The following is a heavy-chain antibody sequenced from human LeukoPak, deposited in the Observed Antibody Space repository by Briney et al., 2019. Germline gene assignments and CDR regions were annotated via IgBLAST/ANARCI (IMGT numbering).Heavy chain of an antibody. CDR2: IYSGGST. D-gene: IGHD3-10*01. V-gene: IGHV3-53*01. CDR1: GFTVSSNY. J-gene: IGHJ4*02. CDR3: AKGALWFGELSSFDY. Sequence: GGSLRLSCAASGFTVSSNYMSWVRQAPGKGLEWVSVIYSGGSTYYADSVKGRFTISRDNSKNTLYLQMNSLRAEDTAVYYCAKGALWFGELSSFDYWGQGTLVTVSS.